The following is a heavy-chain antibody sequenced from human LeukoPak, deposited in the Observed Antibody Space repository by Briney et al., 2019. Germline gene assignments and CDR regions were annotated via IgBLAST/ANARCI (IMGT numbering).Heavy chain of an antibody. CDR1: GGSISSSSYY. CDR3: AREDSGLWRAFDF. CDR2: IYYSGST. Sequence: PSETLSLTCTVSGGSISSSSYYWGWIRQPPGKGLEWIGSIYYSGSTYYNPSLKGRVTMSVDTSKNQFSLKLSSVTAADTAVYYCAREDSGLWRAFDFWGQGTMVTVSS. V-gene: IGHV4-39*07. D-gene: IGHD5-18*01. J-gene: IGHJ3*01.